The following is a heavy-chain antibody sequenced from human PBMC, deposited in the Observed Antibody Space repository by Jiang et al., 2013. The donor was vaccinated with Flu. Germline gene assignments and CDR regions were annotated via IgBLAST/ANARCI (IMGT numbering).Heavy chain of an antibody. CDR3: VSHLGRSSSAPYDY. CDR2: ITGSGAGT. V-gene: IGHV3-23*01. D-gene: IGHD6-13*01. Sequence: VQLLESGGDLVQPGGSLRLSCAASGFTFFDYVMSWVRQAPGKGLEWVSGITGSGAGTYYADSVKGRFTISRDNSKNMLYLQMDSLRAEDTAVYYCVSHLGRSSSAPYDYWGQGTLVTVSS. J-gene: IGHJ4*02. CDR1: GFTFFDYV.